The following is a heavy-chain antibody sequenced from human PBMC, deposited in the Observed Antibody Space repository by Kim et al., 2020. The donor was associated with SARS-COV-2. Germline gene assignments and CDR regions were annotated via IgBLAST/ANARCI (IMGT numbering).Heavy chain of an antibody. V-gene: IGHV4-59*01. CDR1: GGSISSYY. CDR2: IYYSGST. CDR3: AREGYCSGGSCYSNAFDI. J-gene: IGHJ3*02. D-gene: IGHD2-15*01. Sequence: SETLSLTCTVSGGSISSYYWSWIRQPPGKGLEWIGYIYYSGSTNYNPSLKSRVTISVDTSKNQFSLKLSSVTAADTAVYYCAREGYCSGGSCYSNAFDI.